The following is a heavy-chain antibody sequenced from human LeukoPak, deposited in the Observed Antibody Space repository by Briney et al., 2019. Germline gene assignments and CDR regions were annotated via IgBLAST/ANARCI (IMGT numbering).Heavy chain of an antibody. J-gene: IGHJ6*02. Sequence: SETLSLTCTVSGGSISSGGYYWSWIRQHPGKGLEWIGYIYYSGSTYYNPSLKSRVTISVDTSKNQFSLKLSSVTAADTAVYYCARGWYCSSTTCFYGMDVWGQGTTVTVSS. V-gene: IGHV4-31*03. CDR3: ARGWYCSSTTCFYGMDV. D-gene: IGHD2-2*01. CDR2: IYYSGST. CDR1: GGSISSGGYY.